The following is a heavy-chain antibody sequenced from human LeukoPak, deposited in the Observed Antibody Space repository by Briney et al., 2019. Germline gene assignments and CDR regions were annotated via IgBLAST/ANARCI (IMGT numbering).Heavy chain of an antibody. CDR3: ATLRTPTGEHDY. D-gene: IGHD7-27*01. V-gene: IGHV1-2*02. J-gene: IGHJ4*02. CDR2: INPDTDFT. Sequence: VASVKVSCKTSGYRFTDDYIHWVRQAPGQGLEWMGWINPDTDFTNYAQKFLGRVTMTTDTSISTAYMELSGLSSDDTAVYYCATLRTPTGEHDYWGQGTLVTVSS. CDR1: GYRFTDDY.